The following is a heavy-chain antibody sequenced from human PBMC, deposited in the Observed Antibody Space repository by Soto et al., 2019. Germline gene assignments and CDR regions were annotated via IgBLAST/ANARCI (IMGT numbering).Heavy chain of an antibody. V-gene: IGHV3-23*01. D-gene: IGHD2-2*01. Sequence: GGSLRLSCAASGFTFSSYAMSWVRQAPGKGLEWVSAISGSGGSTYYADSVKGRFTISRDNSKNTLYLQMNSLRAEDTAVYYCAKDTLGYCRRTTCSIHYSGQVTLVTVSS. J-gene: IGHJ4*02. CDR2: ISGSGGST. CDR1: GFTFSSYA. CDR3: AKDTLGYCRRTTCSIHY.